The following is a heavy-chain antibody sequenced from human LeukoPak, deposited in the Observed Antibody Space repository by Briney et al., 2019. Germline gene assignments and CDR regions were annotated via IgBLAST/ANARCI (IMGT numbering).Heavy chain of an antibody. CDR2: FDPEDGET. J-gene: IGHJ6*02. D-gene: IGHD3-3*01. V-gene: IGHV1-24*01. CDR3: ASSGRYDFWSGYYYYGMDV. CDR1: GYTLTGLS. Sequence: GASVKVSCKVSGYTLTGLSMHWVRQAPGKGLEWMGGFDPEDGETIYAQKFQGRVTMTEDTSTDTAYMELSSLRSEDTAVYYCASSGRYDFWSGYYYYGMDVWGQGTTVTVSS.